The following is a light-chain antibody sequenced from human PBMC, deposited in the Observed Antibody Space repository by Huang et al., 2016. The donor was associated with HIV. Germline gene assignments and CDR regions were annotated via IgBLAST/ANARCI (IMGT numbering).Light chain of an antibody. CDR3: QQYNNWPPWT. CDR1: QSVNNK. J-gene: IGKJ1*01. CDR2: DAS. Sequence: EVVMTQSPVTLSVSPGERATLSCRASQSVNNKLAWFQQKPGKAPRLLIHDASIRDTGIPDRVSGSGSGTDVTLTISSLQSEDFAVYYCQQYNNWPPWTFGQGTKVEIK. V-gene: IGKV3-15*01.